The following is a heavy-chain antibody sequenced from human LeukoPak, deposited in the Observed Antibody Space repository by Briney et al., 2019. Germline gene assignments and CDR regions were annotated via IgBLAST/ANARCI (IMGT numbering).Heavy chain of an antibody. Sequence: GGPLRLSCAASGFTFNTFNMNWVPKAPGKGLEWVSSITSGGDYIYYADSVKGRFTTSRDNAKNSLSLQLNSLRVEDTAVYYCARGHYDVLAASYKWTPDYWGQGTLVTVSS. CDR3: ARGHYDVLAASYKWTPDY. J-gene: IGHJ4*02. V-gene: IGHV3-21*01. CDR2: ITSGGDYI. CDR1: GFTFNTFN. D-gene: IGHD3-9*01.